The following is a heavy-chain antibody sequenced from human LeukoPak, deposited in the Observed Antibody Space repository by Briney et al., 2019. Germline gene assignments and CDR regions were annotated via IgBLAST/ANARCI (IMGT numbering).Heavy chain of an antibody. CDR1: GFTFSNAW. D-gene: IGHD5-12*01. CDR3: TTGLGGYSGYVYYFDY. CDR2: IKSKTDGGTT. Sequence: PGGSLRLSCAASGFTFSNAWMSWVRQAPGKGLEWVGRIKSKTDGGTTDYAAPVKGRFTISRDDSKNTLYLQMNSLKTEDTAVYYCTTGLGGYSGYVYYFDYWGQGTLVTVSS. J-gene: IGHJ4*02. V-gene: IGHV3-15*01.